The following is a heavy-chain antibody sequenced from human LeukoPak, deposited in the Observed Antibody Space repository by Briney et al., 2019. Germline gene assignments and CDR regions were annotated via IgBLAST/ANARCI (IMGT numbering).Heavy chain of an antibody. D-gene: IGHD6-19*01. CDR1: GGTFSSYA. CDR2: IIPIFGTA. V-gene: IGHV1-69*06. CDR3: AKDIAVAGTVLFDY. Sequence: SVKVSCKASGGTFSSYAISWVRQAPGQGLEWMGGIIPIFGTANYAQKFQGRVTITADKSTSTAYMELSSLRSEDTAVYYCAKDIAVAGTVLFDYWGQGTLVTVSS. J-gene: IGHJ4*02.